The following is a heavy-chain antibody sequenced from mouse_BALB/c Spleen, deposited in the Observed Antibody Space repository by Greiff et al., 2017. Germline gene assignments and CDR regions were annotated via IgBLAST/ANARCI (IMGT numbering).Heavy chain of an antibody. CDR2: ISSGSSTI. D-gene: IGHD1-1*01. J-gene: IGHJ4*01. V-gene: IGHV5-17*02. CDR1: GFTFSSFG. CDR3: AREDYGSSYGPYAMDY. Sequence: DVKLVESGGGLVQPGGSRKLSCAASGFTFSSFGMHWVRQAPEKGLEWVAYISSGSSTIYYADTVKGRFTISRDNPKNTLFLQMTSLRSEDTAMYYCAREDYGSSYGPYAMDYWGQGTSVTVSA.